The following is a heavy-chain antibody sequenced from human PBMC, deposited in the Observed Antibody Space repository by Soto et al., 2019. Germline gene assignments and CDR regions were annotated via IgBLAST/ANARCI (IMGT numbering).Heavy chain of an antibody. CDR3: AREAGNDILTGYFPLYYFDY. CDR1: GGAISSYY. J-gene: IGHJ4*02. CDR2: IYTSGST. D-gene: IGHD3-9*01. Sequence: SETLSLTCTVSGGAISSYYGSWIRQPAGKGLQWIGRIYTSGSTNYNPSLKSRVTMSVDTSKNQFSLKLSSVTAADTAVYYCAREAGNDILTGYFPLYYFDYWGQGTLVTVSS. V-gene: IGHV4-4*07.